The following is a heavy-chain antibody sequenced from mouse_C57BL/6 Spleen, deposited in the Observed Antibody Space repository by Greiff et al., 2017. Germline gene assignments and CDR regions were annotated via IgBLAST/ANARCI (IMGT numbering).Heavy chain of an antibody. Sequence: QVQLQQSGAELVRPGASVTLSCKASGYTFTDYEMHWVKQTPVHGLEWIGAIDPETGGTAYNQKFKGKAILTADKSSSTAYMELRSLTSEDAAVYYCTRDYYSNYFDYWGQGTTITVSS. V-gene: IGHV1-15*01. CDR1: GYTFTDYE. D-gene: IGHD2-5*01. CDR2: IDPETGGT. J-gene: IGHJ2*01. CDR3: TRDYYSNYFDY.